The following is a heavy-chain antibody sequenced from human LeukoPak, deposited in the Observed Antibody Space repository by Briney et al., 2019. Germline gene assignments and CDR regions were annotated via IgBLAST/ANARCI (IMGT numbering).Heavy chain of an antibody. CDR3: ARVLRWELLSGDY. J-gene: IGHJ4*02. V-gene: IGHV3-48*01. Sequence: GGSLRLSCAASGFSFSSFSMNWVRQAPGKGLEWVSYISSSSSTIYYADSVKGRFTISRDNAKNSLYLQMNSLRAEDTAVYYCARVLRWELLSGDYWGQGTLVTVSS. CDR2: ISSSSSTI. D-gene: IGHD1-26*01. CDR1: GFSFSSFS.